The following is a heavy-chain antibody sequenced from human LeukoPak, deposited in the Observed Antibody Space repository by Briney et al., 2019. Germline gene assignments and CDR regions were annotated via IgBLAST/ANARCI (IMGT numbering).Heavy chain of an antibody. D-gene: IGHD4-17*01. CDR2: INPNSGGT. J-gene: IGHJ6*02. Sequence: ASVKVSCKASGYTFTGYYMHWVRQAPGQGLEWMGWINPNSGGTNYAQKFQGRVTMTRDTSISTAYMELSRLRSDDTAVYYCARDTVTTFRFRDYYHYGMDVWGQGTTVTVSS. V-gene: IGHV1-2*02. CDR3: ARDTVTTFRFRDYYHYGMDV. CDR1: GYTFTGYY.